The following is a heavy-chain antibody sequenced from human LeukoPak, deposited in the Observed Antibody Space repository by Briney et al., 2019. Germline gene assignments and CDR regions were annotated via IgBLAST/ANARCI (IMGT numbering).Heavy chain of an antibody. CDR2: ISASGST. CDR3: ARDLIIPPYNWFDP. D-gene: IGHD2/OR15-2a*01. J-gene: IGHJ5*02. V-gene: IGHV4-4*07. Sequence: SETLSLTCTVSGGSISSYYWSWIRQPAGKGLEWIGLISASGSTNYNPSLKSRVTMSVDTSKNQSSLKLTSVTAADTAVYYCARDLIIPPYNWFDPWGQGTLVTVSS. CDR1: GGSISSYY.